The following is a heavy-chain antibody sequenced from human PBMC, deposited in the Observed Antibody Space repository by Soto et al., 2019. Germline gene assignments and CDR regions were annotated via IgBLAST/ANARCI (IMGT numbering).Heavy chain of an antibody. V-gene: IGHV4-39*01. Sequence: SETLSLTCTASGGSISSSSYYWGWIRQPPGKGLEWIGSIYYSGSTYYNPSLKSRVTISVDTSKNQFSLKLSSVTAADTAVYYCARLYCSGGSCYYGYYFDYWGQGTLVTVSS. CDR2: IYYSGST. CDR3: ARLYCSGGSCYYGYYFDY. J-gene: IGHJ4*02. CDR1: GGSISSSSYY. D-gene: IGHD2-15*01.